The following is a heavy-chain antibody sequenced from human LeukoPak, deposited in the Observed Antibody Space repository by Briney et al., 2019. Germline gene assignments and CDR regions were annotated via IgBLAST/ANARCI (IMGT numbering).Heavy chain of an antibody. J-gene: IGHJ4*02. V-gene: IGHV4-59*01. D-gene: IGHD6-19*01. CDR3: ARENSSGWYYFDY. CDR2: IYYSGST. Sequence: SETLSLTCTVSGGSISSYYWSWIRQPPGKGLEWIGYIYYSGSTNYNPSLKSRVTISVDTSKNQFSLKLSSVTAADTAVYYCARENSSGWYYFDYWGQGTLVTVSS. CDR1: GGSISSYY.